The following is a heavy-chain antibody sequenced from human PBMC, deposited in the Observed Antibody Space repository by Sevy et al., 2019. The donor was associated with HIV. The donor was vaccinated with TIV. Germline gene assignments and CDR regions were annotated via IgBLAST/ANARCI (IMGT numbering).Heavy chain of an antibody. Sequence: GGSLRLSCAASGFTFSDYGMNWVRQAPGKGLEWVAVISHDGSKKFYRDSVKGRFTISRDNSKNTLYLEMNSLRVEDTAVYYCAKDLTQIWLPDVYNGMVVWGQGTTVTDSS. CDR1: GFTFSDYG. D-gene: IGHD5-18*01. J-gene: IGHJ6*02. CDR2: ISHDGSKK. V-gene: IGHV3-30*18. CDR3: AKDLTQIWLPDVYNGMVV.